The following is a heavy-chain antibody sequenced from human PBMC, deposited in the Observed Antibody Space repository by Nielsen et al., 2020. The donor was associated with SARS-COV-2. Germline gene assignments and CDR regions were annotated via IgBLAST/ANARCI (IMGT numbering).Heavy chain of an antibody. CDR1: GITFSDHP. V-gene: IGHV3-72*01. Sequence: GGSLRLSCAVSGITFSDHPMDWVRHVPGRGLEWIGRIRNKANSHTTEYAASVRGRFTMSRDDSKSSVFLQMDSLKTEDTAVYYCGRVGRDPLAFWGQGALVTVSS. D-gene: IGHD1-26*01. CDR2: IRNKANSHTT. J-gene: IGHJ4*02. CDR3: GRVGRDPLAF.